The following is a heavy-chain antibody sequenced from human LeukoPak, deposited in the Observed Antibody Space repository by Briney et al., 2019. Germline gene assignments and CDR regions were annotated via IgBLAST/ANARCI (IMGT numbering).Heavy chain of an antibody. Sequence: GASVKVSCKVSGYTLTELSMHWVRQAPGKGLEWMGGFDPEDGETIYAQKFQGRVTMTRDTSTSTVYMELSSLRSEDTAVYYCATVASGSYSYFDYWGQGTLVTASS. CDR1: GYTLTELS. CDR2: FDPEDGET. V-gene: IGHV1-24*01. CDR3: ATVASGSYSYFDY. J-gene: IGHJ4*02. D-gene: IGHD1-26*01.